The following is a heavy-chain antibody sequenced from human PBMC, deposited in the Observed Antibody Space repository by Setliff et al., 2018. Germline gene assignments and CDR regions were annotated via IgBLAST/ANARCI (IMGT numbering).Heavy chain of an antibody. D-gene: IGHD6-19*01. V-gene: IGHV4-39*01. CDR2: IHFRGTT. CDR1: GGYIGGTSYY. Sequence: PSETLSLTCIVSGGYIGGTSYYWGWIRQPPGKGLEWIGSIHFRGTTYYNPSLNSQVTISVDTSKNQFSLNLNSVTAADTAVYYCARVGVTSGWAYWGRGTLVTVSS. CDR3: ARVGVTSGWAY. J-gene: IGHJ4*02.